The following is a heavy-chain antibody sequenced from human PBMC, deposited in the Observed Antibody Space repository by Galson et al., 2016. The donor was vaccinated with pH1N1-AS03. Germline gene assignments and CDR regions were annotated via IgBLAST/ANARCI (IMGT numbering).Heavy chain of an antibody. Sequence: SLRLSCAASGFTFSMSYIHWVRQAPGKGLEWVSRISNDGRNVRYADFVKGRFAVSRDSGRKSVYLQMNSLRAEDTAVYFCARDSDYMDVWGKGTPVTVSS. CDR2: ISNDGRNV. CDR3: ARDSDYMDV. CDR1: GFTFSMSY. J-gene: IGHJ6*03. V-gene: IGHV3-74*01.